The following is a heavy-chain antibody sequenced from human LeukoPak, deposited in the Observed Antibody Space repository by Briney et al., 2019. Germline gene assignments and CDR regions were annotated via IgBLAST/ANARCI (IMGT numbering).Heavy chain of an antibody. CDR2: IYYSGST. D-gene: IGHD3-10*01. J-gene: IGHJ3*02. Sequence: SETLSLTCTVSGGSISSYYWSWIRQPPGKGLEWIGYIYYSGSTNYNPSLKSRVTISVDTSKNQFSLKLSSVTAADTAVYYCARVLTPGVAFDIWGQGTMVTVSS. CDR1: GGSISSYY. CDR3: ARVLTPGVAFDI. V-gene: IGHV4-59*01.